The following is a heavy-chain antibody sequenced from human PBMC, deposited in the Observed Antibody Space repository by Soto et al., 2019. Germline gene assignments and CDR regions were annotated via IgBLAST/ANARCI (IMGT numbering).Heavy chain of an antibody. D-gene: IGHD5-12*01. CDR2: IYWDEDK. CDR1: GFSLSTRGVA. J-gene: IGHJ4*02. CDR3: AHRPRGYAYYFDF. Sequence: QITLKESGPTLVKPTQTLTLTCTFSGFSLSTRGVAVGWFRQPPGKALEWLALIYWDEDKWYSPSLKSRLPITDDTPKNPVVPTMTNMDPVDTAPNFCAHRPRGYAYYFDFWGQGNLVTVSS. V-gene: IGHV2-5*02.